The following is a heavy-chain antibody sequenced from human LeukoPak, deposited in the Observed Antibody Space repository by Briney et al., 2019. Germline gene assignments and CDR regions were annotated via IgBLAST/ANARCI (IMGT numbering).Heavy chain of an antibody. CDR3: ASRSGSSWYGGFDY. CDR1: GGSISSYY. J-gene: IGHJ4*02. Sequence: SETLSLTCTVSGGSISSYYWSWIRQPAGKGLEWIGRIYTSGSTNYNPSLKSRVTMSVDTSKNQFSLKLSSVTAADTAVYYCASRSGSSWYGGFDYWGQGTPVTVSS. V-gene: IGHV4-4*07. CDR2: IYTSGST. D-gene: IGHD6-13*01.